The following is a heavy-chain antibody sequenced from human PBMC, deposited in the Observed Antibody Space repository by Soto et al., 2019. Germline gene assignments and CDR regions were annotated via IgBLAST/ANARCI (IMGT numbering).Heavy chain of an antibody. V-gene: IGHV4-34*01. CDR1: GGSFIGYS. CDR3: ARVVPPPNRNWGRWSVAFDI. J-gene: IGHJ3*02. Sequence: QVQLQQWGAGLLKPSETLSLTCGVYGGSFIGYSWSWIRQPPGKGLEWIGESNHSGSTNYNPSLKSRVTISVDTSKNQFSLKLSSVTAADTAVYYCARVVPPPNRNWGRWSVAFDIGGQWTMVNVSS. CDR2: SNHSGST. D-gene: IGHD7-27*01.